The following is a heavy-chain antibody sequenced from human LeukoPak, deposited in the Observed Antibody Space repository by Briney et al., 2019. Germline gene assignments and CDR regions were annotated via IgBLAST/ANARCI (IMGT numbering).Heavy chain of an antibody. J-gene: IGHJ6*02. CDR2: INPNSGGT. V-gene: IGHV1-2*02. D-gene: IGHD3-10*01. CDR3: ARCFYYGSGTYYENAMDV. CDR1: GYSFTGYS. Sequence: VASLKVSCKASGYSFTGYSIHWVRQAPGQGLEWMGWINPNSGGTNCAQRFQGRVTMTRDTSINTAYMELSRLGSDDTAVYYCARCFYYGSGTYYENAMDVWGPGTAVSVSS.